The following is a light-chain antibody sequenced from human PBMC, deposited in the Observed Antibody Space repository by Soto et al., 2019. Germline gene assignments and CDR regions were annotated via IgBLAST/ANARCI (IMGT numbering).Light chain of an antibody. J-gene: IGKJ4*01. Sequence: DIELTQTPSFVSASLGDRVTVTCRASQGISSWLAWYQQTPGKAPKLRIYAATILQSVVTSRFSGRESWKDCYRTISSLTQEEWETDVGPQSSDFTLSFVGGTKVDIK. CDR3: PQSSDFTLS. CDR2: AAT. CDR1: QGISSW. V-gene: IGKV1D-12*01.